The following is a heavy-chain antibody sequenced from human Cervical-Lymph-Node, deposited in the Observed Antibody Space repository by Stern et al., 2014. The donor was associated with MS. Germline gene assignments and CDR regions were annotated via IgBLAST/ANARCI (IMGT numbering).Heavy chain of an antibody. J-gene: IGHJ6*02. V-gene: IGHV4-34*01. CDR3: ARVRRILVAGRLGEYYYGMDL. Sequence: QVQLQQWGAGLLKPLETLSLTCAVYGGSFSDYYCTWVRQSPGKRLEWIGEINHGGSTKYNPSLKSRVTISVDTSKNQFPLRLTSVTAADTAVYYCARVRRILVAGRLGEYYYGMDLWGQGTTVTVSS. D-gene: IGHD6-19*01. CDR1: GGSFSDYY. CDR2: INHGGST.